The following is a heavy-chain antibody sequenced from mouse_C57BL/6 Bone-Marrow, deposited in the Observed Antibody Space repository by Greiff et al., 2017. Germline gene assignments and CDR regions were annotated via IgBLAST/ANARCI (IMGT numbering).Heavy chain of an antibody. CDR1: GYTFTSYW. J-gene: IGHJ3*01. Sequence: VQLQQPGAELVMPGASVKLSCKASGYTFTSYWMHWVKQRPGQGLEWIGEIDPSDSYTNYNQKFKGKSTLTVDKSSSTAYMQLSSLTSEDSAVYSCARSLYGPWFAYWGQGTLVTVSA. D-gene: IGHD1-1*01. CDR2: IDPSDSYT. CDR3: ARSLYGPWFAY. V-gene: IGHV1-69*01.